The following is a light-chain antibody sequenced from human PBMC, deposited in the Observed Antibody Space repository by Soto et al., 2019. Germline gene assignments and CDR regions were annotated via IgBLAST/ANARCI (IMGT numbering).Light chain of an antibody. CDR3: QQYDSLPYT. Sequence: EIQMTQSPSSLSASLGDRVTITCQASQDINDYSNWYQQKPGKAPRLLIYGASFLEVGVPSRFSGRGSGTHFTLTISSLKPEDVASYYCQQYDSLPYTFGQGTRLEIK. CDR1: QDINDY. J-gene: IGKJ2*01. CDR2: GAS. V-gene: IGKV1-33*01.